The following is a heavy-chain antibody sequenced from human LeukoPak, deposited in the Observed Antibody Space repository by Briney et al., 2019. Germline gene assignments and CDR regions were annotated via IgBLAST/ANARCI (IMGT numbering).Heavy chain of an antibody. CDR2: INPNSGGT. CDR3: ARGYYGSGSSDY. V-gene: IGHV1-2*02. CDR1: GYTFTGYY. D-gene: IGHD3-10*01. J-gene: IGHJ4*02. Sequence: ASVKVSCKASGYTFTGYYMHWVRQAPGQGLEWMGWINPNSGGTNYAQKFQGRVTMTRDTSISTAYMELGRLRSDDTAVYYCARGYYGSGSSDYWGQGTLVTVSS.